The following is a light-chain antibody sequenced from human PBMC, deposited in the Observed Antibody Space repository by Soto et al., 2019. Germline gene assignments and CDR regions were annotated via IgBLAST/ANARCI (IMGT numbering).Light chain of an antibody. CDR2: EGS. Sequence: QSALTQPASVSGSPGQSITISCTGTSSDVGSYNLVSWYQHHPGKAPKLLIFEGSKRPSGVSYRFSGSKSGNTASLTISGLQAEDEADYHCCSYGGVSTFVLFGGGTKLTVL. CDR1: SSDVGSYNL. CDR3: CSYGGVSTFVL. J-gene: IGLJ2*01. V-gene: IGLV2-23*03.